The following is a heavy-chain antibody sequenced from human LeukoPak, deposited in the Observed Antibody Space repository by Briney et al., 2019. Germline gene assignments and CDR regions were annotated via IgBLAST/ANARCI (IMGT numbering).Heavy chain of an antibody. J-gene: IGHJ4*02. D-gene: IGHD3-22*01. Sequence: GGSLRLSCAASEFSVGSNYMTWVRQAPGKGLEWVSLIYSGGSTYYADSVKGRFTISRDNAKNTLYLQMNSLRAEDTAVYYCASSKGSSGYYYLGYWGQGTLVTVSS. CDR3: ASSKGSSGYYYLGY. V-gene: IGHV3-66*01. CDR2: IYSGGST. CDR1: EFSVGSNY.